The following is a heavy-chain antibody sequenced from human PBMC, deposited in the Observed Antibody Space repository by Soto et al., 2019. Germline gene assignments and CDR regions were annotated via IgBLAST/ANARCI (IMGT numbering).Heavy chain of an antibody. CDR2: IYYSGST. CDR1: GGSISSYC. D-gene: IGHD4-17*01. CDR3: AGHARYGGTTKWLDP. J-gene: IGHJ5*02. Sequence: SQTLCLPCTVAGGSISSYCWSCIRQPPGKGLEWIGYIYYSGSTNYNPSLKSRVTISVDTSKNQISLKLSSVTAADTAVYYCAGHARYGGTTKWLDPWGQGTLVTVSP. V-gene: IGHV4-59*08.